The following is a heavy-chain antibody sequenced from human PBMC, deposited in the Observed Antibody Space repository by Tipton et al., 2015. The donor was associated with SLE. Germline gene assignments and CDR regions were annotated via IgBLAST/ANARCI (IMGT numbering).Heavy chain of an antibody. D-gene: IGHD3-16*01. Sequence: GLVKPSETLSLTCTVSGGSVSSGSYYWSWIRQPPGKGLEWIGYIYYSGSTNYNPSLKSRATISVDTSKNQFSLKLSSVTAADTAVYYCARGGGFDPWGQGTLVTVSS. J-gene: IGHJ5*02. CDR3: ARGGGFDP. CDR1: GGSVSSGSYY. CDR2: IYYSGST. V-gene: IGHV4-61*01.